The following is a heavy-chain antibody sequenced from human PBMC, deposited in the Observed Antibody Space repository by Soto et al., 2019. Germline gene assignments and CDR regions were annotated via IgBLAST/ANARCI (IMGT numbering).Heavy chain of an antibody. CDR3: ARHGVDYGDYASYYYYGMDV. V-gene: IGHV4-39*01. Sequence: QLQLQESGPGLVKPSETLSLTCTVSGGSISSSTYYWGWIRQPPGKGLEWIGMIYYSGSAYYNPSLKSRVTIPIDTSKNQFSLRLSSVTAADTAVYYCARHGVDYGDYASYYYYGMDVWGRGTTVTVSS. J-gene: IGHJ6*02. D-gene: IGHD4-17*01. CDR1: GGSISSSTYY. CDR2: IYYSGSA.